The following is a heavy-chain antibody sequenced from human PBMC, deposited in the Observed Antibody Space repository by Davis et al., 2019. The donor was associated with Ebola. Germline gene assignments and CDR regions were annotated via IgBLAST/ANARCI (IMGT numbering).Heavy chain of an antibody. CDR3: ARGKPFGISFWFGP. V-gene: IGHV4-30-2*01. CDR2: IYHSGST. J-gene: IGHJ5*02. CDR1: GRSISSGGYS. D-gene: IGHD6-13*01. Sequence: MPSETLSLTCAVSGRSISSGGYSWSWIRQPPGKGLEWIGYIYHSGSTYYNPSLKSRVTIPVDRPKNQFSLKLRSVTAADTAVYYCARGKPFGISFWFGPWGQGTLVTVSS.